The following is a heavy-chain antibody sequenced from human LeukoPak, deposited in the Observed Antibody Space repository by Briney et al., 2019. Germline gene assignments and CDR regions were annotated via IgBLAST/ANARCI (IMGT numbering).Heavy chain of an antibody. D-gene: IGHD6-13*01. J-gene: IGHJ6*03. CDR3: ARGAATGTLWYYYYYMDV. Sequence: ASVKVSCKASGYTFTGYYMHWVRQAPGQGLEWMAWINPYSSDTNYAQKLQGRVTMTRDTSISTAYMELSSLRSDDTAVYYCARGAATGTLWYYYYYMDVWGKGTTVTVSS. V-gene: IGHV1-2*02. CDR1: GYTFTGYY. CDR2: INPYSSDT.